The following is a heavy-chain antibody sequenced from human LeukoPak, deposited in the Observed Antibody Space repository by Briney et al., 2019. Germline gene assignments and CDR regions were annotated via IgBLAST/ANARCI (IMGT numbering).Heavy chain of an antibody. J-gene: IGHJ4*02. Sequence: GGSLRLSCAASGFTFSSYDMHWVRQAPGTGLEWVAVIWFDGGNRYYADSVKGRFAISRDNSKNTLYLQLNSLRAEDTAVYYCARDSLDTQPRQTAGDIFDYWGRGTLVTVSS. D-gene: IGHD6-13*01. CDR1: GFTFSSYD. V-gene: IGHV3-33*08. CDR2: IWFDGGNR. CDR3: ARDSLDTQPRQTAGDIFDY.